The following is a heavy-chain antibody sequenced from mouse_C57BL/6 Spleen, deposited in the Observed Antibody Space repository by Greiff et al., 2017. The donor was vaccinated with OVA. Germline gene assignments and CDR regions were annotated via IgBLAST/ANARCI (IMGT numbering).Heavy chain of an antibody. CDR2: IYPGDGDT. CDR3: ARGDYDRGDYYAMDY. CDR1: GYAFSSSW. J-gene: IGHJ4*01. D-gene: IGHD2-4*01. Sequence: VQGVESGPELVKPGASVKISCKASGYAFSSSWMNWVKQRPGKGLEWIGRIYPGDGDTNYNGKFKGKATLTADKSSSTAYMQLSSLTSEDSAVYFCARGDYDRGDYYAMDYWGQGTSVTVSS. V-gene: IGHV1-82*01.